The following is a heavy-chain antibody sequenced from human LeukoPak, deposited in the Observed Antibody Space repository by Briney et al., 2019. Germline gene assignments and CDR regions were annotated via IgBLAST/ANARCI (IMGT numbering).Heavy chain of an antibody. Sequence: ASVKVSCKASGYTVTNYIISWVRQAPGQGLEWMGWISAYNGNTNYAQKLQGRVTMTTDTSTATAYMELRSLRSDDTAVYYCARGGNYFMFDPWGQGTLVTVSS. V-gene: IGHV1-18*01. CDR1: GYTVTNYI. J-gene: IGHJ5*02. CDR3: ARGGNYFMFDP. D-gene: IGHD1-26*01. CDR2: ISAYNGNT.